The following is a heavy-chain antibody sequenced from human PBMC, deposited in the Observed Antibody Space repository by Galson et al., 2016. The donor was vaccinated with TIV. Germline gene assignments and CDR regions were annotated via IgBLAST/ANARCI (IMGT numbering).Heavy chain of an antibody. CDR3: ARAAGRNGATCHATCESFDF. Sequence: CAISGDSVSSNSAAWNWIRQSPSRGLEWLGRTYCRSRCYYDYAVSVKSRITIASDTSKNQFSLQLNSVTSEDTAVYYCARAAGRNGATCHATCESFDFWGQGTKVTVSS. V-gene: IGHV6-1*01. J-gene: IGHJ3*01. CDR2: TYCRSRCYY. D-gene: IGHD3-10*01. CDR1: GDSVSSNSAA.